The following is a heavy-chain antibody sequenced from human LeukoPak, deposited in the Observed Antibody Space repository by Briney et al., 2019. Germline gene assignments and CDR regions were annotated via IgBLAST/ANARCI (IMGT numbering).Heavy chain of an antibody. CDR2: INPNSGGT. J-gene: IGHJ3*02. CDR1: GYTFTGYY. V-gene: IGHV1-2*02. Sequence: GASVTVSCKASGYTFTGYYMHWVRQAPGQGLEWMGWINPNSGGTNYAQKFQGRVTMTRDTSISTVYMELSRLRSDDTAVYYCARGGENRGFWSGHDAFDIWGQGTMVTVSS. CDR3: ARGGENRGFWSGHDAFDI. D-gene: IGHD3-3*01.